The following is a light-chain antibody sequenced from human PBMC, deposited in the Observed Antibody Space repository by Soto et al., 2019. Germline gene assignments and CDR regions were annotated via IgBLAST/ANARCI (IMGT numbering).Light chain of an antibody. CDR1: QSINNW. CDR2: DAS. J-gene: IGKJ2*01. Sequence: IRMTQSPSSFSASTGDRVTITCRASQSINNWLAWYQQKPGKAPNLLIYDASSLESGVPSRFSGSGSGTELTLTIRSLQSEDFALYYCHQYNSWPPGTFGQGTTVDIK. V-gene: IGKV1-5*01. CDR3: HQYNSWPPGT.